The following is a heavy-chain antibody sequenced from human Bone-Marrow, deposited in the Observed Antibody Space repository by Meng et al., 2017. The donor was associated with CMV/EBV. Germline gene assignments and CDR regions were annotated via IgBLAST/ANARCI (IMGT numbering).Heavy chain of an antibody. J-gene: IGHJ4*02. D-gene: IGHD3-22*01. V-gene: IGHV3-66*02. CDR3: ARPSGVVTPLGD. Sequence: GESLKISCAASGFTFSSYSMNWVRQAPGKGLEWVSVIYSGGSTYYADSVKGRFTISRDNSKNTLYLQMNSLRAEDTAVYYCARPSGVVTPLGDWGQGTLVNVSS. CDR1: GFTFSSYS. CDR2: IYSGGST.